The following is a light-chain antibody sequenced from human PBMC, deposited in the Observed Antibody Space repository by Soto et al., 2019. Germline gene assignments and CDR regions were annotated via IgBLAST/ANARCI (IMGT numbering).Light chain of an antibody. V-gene: IGLV1-47*02. CDR3: AAWDDSPSGVV. J-gene: IGLJ2*01. CDR2: SNH. CDR1: SSNIGSNS. Sequence: QSVLTQPPSASGTPGQRVTISCSGSSSNIGSNSVYWYQQLPGTAPKLLIYSNHQRPSGVPDRFSGSKSGTSASLAISGLRSEDEANYYCAAWDDSPSGVVFGGGTKVDRP.